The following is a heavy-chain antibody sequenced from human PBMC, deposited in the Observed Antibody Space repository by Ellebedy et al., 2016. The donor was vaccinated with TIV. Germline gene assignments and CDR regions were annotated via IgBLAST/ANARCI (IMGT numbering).Heavy chain of an antibody. V-gene: IGHV3-66*01. CDR2: LQSGGTT. Sequence: GESLKISCAAPGVTVSSNHMNWVRQAPGKGLEWVSVLQSGGTTHYADSVKGRFTISRDNSKNPLYLQMNSLRAEDTAVYYCTAAHYYFYGKDVWGQGTRVTVSS. J-gene: IGHJ6*02. D-gene: IGHD2-15*01. CDR3: TAAHYYFYGKDV. CDR1: GVTVSSNH.